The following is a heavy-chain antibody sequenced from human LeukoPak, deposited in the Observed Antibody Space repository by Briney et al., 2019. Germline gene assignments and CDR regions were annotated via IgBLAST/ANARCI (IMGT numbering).Heavy chain of an antibody. CDR1: GFTFSSYA. J-gene: IGHJ4*02. CDR3: AKSTAVTNYFDY. D-gene: IGHD6-13*01. Sequence: GGSLRLSCAASGFTFSSYAMSWVRQAPGKGLEWVSAISGSGGSTYYADSVKGRFTISRDNSKNTLYLQINSLRAEDTAVYYCAKSTAVTNYFDYWGQGTLVTVS. V-gene: IGHV3-23*01. CDR2: ISGSGGST.